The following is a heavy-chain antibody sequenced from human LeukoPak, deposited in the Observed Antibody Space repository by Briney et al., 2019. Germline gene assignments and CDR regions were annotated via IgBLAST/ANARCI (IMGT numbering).Heavy chain of an antibody. D-gene: IGHD3-22*01. Sequence: SETLSLTCTVSGGSISSSSYYWGWIRQPPGKGLEWIGSIYYSGSTYYNPSLKSRVTISVDTSKNQFSLKLSSVTAADTAVHYSARGVRVVYYDSSGLYYFDYWGQGTLVTVYS. CDR2: IYYSGST. J-gene: IGHJ4*02. CDR1: GGSISSSSYY. V-gene: IGHV4-39*07. CDR3: ARGVRVVYYDSSGLYYFDY.